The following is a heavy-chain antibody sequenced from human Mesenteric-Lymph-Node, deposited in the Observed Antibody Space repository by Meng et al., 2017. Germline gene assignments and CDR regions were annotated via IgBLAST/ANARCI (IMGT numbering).Heavy chain of an antibody. D-gene: IGHD1-20*01. CDR2: IWYDGTDK. Sequence: VQTVGFGGGVGPAWRSLGLSRAASGFTFGTYGMHWVRQAPGKGLEWVAVIWYDGTDKFYGDSVKGRFTISRDNSKNTLFLQMNSLTVDDTAVYYCARADDNWIIIEYWGQGTLVTVSS. CDR1: GFTFGTYG. CDR3: ARADDNWIIIEY. J-gene: IGHJ4*02. V-gene: IGHV3-33*01.